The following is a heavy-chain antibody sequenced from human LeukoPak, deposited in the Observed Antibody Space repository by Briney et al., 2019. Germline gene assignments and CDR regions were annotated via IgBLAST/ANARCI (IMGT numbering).Heavy chain of an antibody. CDR3: ARSSWHDY. CDR2: IKQDGSEK. Sequence: GGSLRLSCAVSGFTFRSYSMNWVRQAPGKGLEWVANIKQDGSEKYYVDSVKGRFTISRDNAKNSLYLQMNSLRAEDTAVYYCARSSWHDYWGQGTLVTVSS. V-gene: IGHV3-7*01. J-gene: IGHJ4*02. D-gene: IGHD6-13*01. CDR1: GFTFRSYS.